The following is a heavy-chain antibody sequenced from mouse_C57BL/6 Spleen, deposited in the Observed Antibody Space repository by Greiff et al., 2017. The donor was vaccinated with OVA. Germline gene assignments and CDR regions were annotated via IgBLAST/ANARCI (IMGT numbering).Heavy chain of an antibody. Sequence: QVQLQQSGAELARPGASVKLSCKASGYTFTSYGISWVKQRTGQGLEWIGESYPRSGNTYYNEKFKGKATLTADKSSSTAYMELRSLTSEDSAVYFCARSTLNSSYFYGSSLFAYWGQGTLVTVSA. CDR2: SYPRSGNT. V-gene: IGHV1-81*01. J-gene: IGHJ3*01. D-gene: IGHD1-1*01. CDR1: GYTFTSYG. CDR3: ARSTLNSSYFYGSSLFAY.